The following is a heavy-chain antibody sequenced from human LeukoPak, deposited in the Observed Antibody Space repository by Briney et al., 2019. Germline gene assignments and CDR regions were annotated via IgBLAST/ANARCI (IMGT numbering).Heavy chain of an antibody. D-gene: IGHD6-19*01. CDR3: VRDIGYSSGWYSMGAVGDY. CDR2: ISSSGSTI. J-gene: IGHJ4*02. V-gene: IGHV3-48*03. CDR1: GFTFSSYE. Sequence: HPGGSLRLSCAASGFTFSSYEMNWVRQAPGKGLEWVSYISSSGSTIYYAESVKGRFTISRDNAKNSLYLQMNSLRAEDTAVYYCVRDIGYSSGWYSMGAVGDYWGQGALVTVSS.